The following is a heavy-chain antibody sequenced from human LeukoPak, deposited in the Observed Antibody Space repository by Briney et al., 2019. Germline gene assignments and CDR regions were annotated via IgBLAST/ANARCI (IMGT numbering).Heavy chain of an antibody. D-gene: IGHD3-22*01. CDR3: ARESDSGGYRFDY. J-gene: IGHJ4*02. V-gene: IGHV3-48*03. CDR1: GFIFSSYE. Sequence: GGSLRLSCAASGFIFSSYEMIWVRQAPGKGPEWVSYISSGGGRTIYYADSVKGRFTISRDNAKNSLYLQMNGLRTEDTAVYYCARESDSGGYRFDYWGQGSLVTVSS. CDR2: ISSGGGRTI.